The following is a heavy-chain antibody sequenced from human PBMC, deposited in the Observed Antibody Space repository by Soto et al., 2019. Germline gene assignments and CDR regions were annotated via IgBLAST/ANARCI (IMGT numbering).Heavy chain of an antibody. J-gene: IGHJ4*02. CDR1: GYTFTSYG. V-gene: IGHV1-18*04. CDR3: ARVIRYRGTYSKYYFDY. D-gene: IGHD1-26*01. CDR2: ISAYNGNT. Sequence: ASVKVSFKASGYTFTSYGISWVRQAPGQGLEWMGWISAYNGNTNYAQKLQGRVTMTTDTSTSTAYMELRSLRSDDTAVYYCARVIRYRGTYSKYYFDYWGQGTLVTVSS.